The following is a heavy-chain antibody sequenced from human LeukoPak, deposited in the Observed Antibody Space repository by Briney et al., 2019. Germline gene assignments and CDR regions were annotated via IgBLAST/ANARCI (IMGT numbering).Heavy chain of an antibody. D-gene: IGHD3-3*01. V-gene: IGHV1-69*01. J-gene: IGHJ6*03. CDR1: GGTFSSYA. Sequence: SVKVSCKASGGTFSSYAISWVRQAPGQGLEWMGGIIPIFGTANYAQKFQGRVTITADESTSTAYMELSSLRSEDTAVYYCARVVHNSYYDFWSGYYSRSQNLYYYYYYMDVWGKGTTVTVSS. CDR2: IIPIFGTA. CDR3: ARVVHNSYYDFWSGYYSRSQNLYYYYYYMDV.